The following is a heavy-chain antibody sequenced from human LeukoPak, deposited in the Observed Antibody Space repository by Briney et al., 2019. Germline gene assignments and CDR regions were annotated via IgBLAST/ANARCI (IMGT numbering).Heavy chain of an antibody. Sequence: PGGSLRLSCAASGFTFSSYSMNWVRQAPGKGLEWVSSISSSSSYIYYADSVKGRFTISRDNAKNSLYLQMNSLRAEDTAVYYCARDLLTTVTCMDVWGQGTTVTVSS. CDR3: ARDLLTTVTCMDV. J-gene: IGHJ6*02. D-gene: IGHD4-17*01. CDR2: ISSSSSYI. V-gene: IGHV3-21*01. CDR1: GFTFSSYS.